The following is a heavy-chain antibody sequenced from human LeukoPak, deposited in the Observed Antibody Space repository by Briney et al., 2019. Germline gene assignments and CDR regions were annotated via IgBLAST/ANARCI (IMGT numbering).Heavy chain of an antibody. D-gene: IGHD3-10*01. Sequence: PSETLSLTCTVSGGSISSYYWSWIRQPAGKGLEWIGRIYTSGSTNYNPSLKSRVTMSVDTSKNQFSLKLSSVTAADTAEYYCARDSYFYYGSEYIWFDPWGQGTLVTVSS. CDR2: IYTSGST. CDR1: GGSISSYY. J-gene: IGHJ5*02. V-gene: IGHV4-4*07. CDR3: ARDSYFYYGSEYIWFDP.